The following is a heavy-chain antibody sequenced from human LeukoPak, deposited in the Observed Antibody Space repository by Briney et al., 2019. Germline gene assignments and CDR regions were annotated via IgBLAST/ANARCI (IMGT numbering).Heavy chain of an antibody. J-gene: IGHJ4*02. CDR3: AKGRPVAGASGKGYFDY. Sequence: GGSLRLSCAASGFTFSSFSMHWVRQAPGKGLAWVAFIRFDGSNKYYEDSVKGRFTISRDDSKNTLYLQMNSLRAEDTAVYYCAKGRPVAGASGKGYFDYWGQGTLVTVSS. CDR2: IRFDGSNK. CDR1: GFTFSSFS. V-gene: IGHV3-30*02. D-gene: IGHD6-19*01.